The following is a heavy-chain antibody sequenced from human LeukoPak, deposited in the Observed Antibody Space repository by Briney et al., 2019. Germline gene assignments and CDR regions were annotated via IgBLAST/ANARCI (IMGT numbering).Heavy chain of an antibody. J-gene: IGHJ6*02. Sequence: GGSLRLSCAASGFTFSSYAMSWVRQAPGKGLEWVSAISGSGGSTYYADSVKGRFTTSRDNSKNTLYLQMNSLRAEDTAVYYCAKDPSSGWYFFHYYGMDVWGQGTTVTVSS. V-gene: IGHV3-23*01. D-gene: IGHD6-19*01. CDR3: AKDPSSGWYFFHYYGMDV. CDR2: ISGSGGST. CDR1: GFTFSSYA.